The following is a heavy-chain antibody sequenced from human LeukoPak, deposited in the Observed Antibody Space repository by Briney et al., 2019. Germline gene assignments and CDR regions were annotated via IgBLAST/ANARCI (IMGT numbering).Heavy chain of an antibody. Sequence: GGSLRLSCAVSGFTFSSYSMNWVRQAPGKGLEWVAVIWYDGSNKYYADSVKGRFTISRDNSKNTLYLQMNSLRAEDTAVYYCAREKDSGYDGLGVDYWGQGTLVTVSS. CDR1: GFTFSSYS. V-gene: IGHV3-33*08. CDR2: IWYDGSNK. J-gene: IGHJ4*02. D-gene: IGHD5-12*01. CDR3: AREKDSGYDGLGVDY.